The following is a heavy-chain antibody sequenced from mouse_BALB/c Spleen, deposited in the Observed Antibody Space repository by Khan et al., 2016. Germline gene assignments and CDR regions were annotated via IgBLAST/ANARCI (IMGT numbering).Heavy chain of an antibody. CDR2: ISDGGAYT. V-gene: IGHV5-4*02. CDR3: ARTYGNYGYFDV. Sequence: EVQLQESGGGLVKPGGSLKLSCAASGFTFSDYYMYWVRQTPEKRLEWVATISDGGAYTYYPDSVKGRFTISRDNAKNNLYLQVRSLKSEDTAMYYCARTYGNYGYFDVWGAGTTVTVSS. CDR1: GFTFSDYY. J-gene: IGHJ1*01. D-gene: IGHD1-1*02.